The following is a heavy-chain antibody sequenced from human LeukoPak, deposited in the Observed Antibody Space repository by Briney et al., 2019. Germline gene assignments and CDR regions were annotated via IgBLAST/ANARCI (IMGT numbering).Heavy chain of an antibody. J-gene: IGHJ5*02. CDR1: GFTFSSYA. CDR2: FSGSGGST. Sequence: GGSLRLSCAASGFTFSSYAMSWVRQAPGKGLEWVSTFSGSGGSTHYADSVKGRFTISRDNAKNSLYLQMNSLRAEDTAVYYCARGPVDSLNWFDPWGQGTLVTVSS. CDR3: ARGPVDSLNWFDP. D-gene: IGHD5-12*01. V-gene: IGHV3-23*01.